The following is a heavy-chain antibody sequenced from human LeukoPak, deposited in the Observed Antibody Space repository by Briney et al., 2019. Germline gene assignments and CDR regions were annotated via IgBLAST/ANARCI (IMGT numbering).Heavy chain of an antibody. J-gene: IGHJ4*02. V-gene: IGHV3-7*04. CDR1: GFTVSSNY. CDR3: ARARIDY. CDR2: IKDDGSEK. Sequence: GGSLRLSCAASGFTVSSNYMSWVCQAPGKGLEWVANIKDDGSEKYSVDSVKGRFTISRDNAKNLLYLQMSSLRAEDTAVYYCARARIDYWGQGTLVTVSS. D-gene: IGHD1-14*01.